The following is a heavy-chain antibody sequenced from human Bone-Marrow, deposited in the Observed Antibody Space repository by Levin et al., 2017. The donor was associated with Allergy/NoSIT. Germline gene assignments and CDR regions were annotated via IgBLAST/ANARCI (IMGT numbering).Heavy chain of an antibody. Sequence: GGSLRLSCAASGFTFSSYGMHWVRQAPGKGLEWVAVIWYDGSNKYYADSVKGRFTISRDNSKNTLYLQMNSLRAEDTAVYYCARDRDFMEVGGSLEIDYWGQGTLVTVSS. CDR2: IWYDGSNK. J-gene: IGHJ4*02. CDR1: GFTFSSYG. CDR3: ARDRDFMEVGGSLEIDY. D-gene: IGHD1-1*01. V-gene: IGHV3-33*01.